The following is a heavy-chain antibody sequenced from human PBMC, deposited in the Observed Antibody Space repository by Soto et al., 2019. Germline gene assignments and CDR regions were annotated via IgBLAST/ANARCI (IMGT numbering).Heavy chain of an antibody. CDR2: IYYSGST. CDR1: GGSISSYY. Sequence: SETLSLTCTVSGGSISSYYWSWIRQPPGKGLEWIGYIYYSGSTNYNPSLKSRVTISVDTSKNQFSLKLSSVTAADTAVYYCARGIVGITIFGVVIEDYYYMDVWGKGTTVTVSS. J-gene: IGHJ6*03. D-gene: IGHD3-3*01. V-gene: IGHV4-59*08. CDR3: ARGIVGITIFGVVIEDYYYMDV.